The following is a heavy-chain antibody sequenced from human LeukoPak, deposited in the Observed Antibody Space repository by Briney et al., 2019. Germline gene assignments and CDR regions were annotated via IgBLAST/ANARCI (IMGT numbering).Heavy chain of an antibody. V-gene: IGHV3-48*01. D-gene: IGHD3-10*01. CDR2: ISSSSSTI. CDR1: GFTFSSYS. CDR3: ARGPKYYYGSASYSVD. Sequence: GGSLRLSCAASGFTFSSYSMNWVRQAPGKGLEWVSYISSSSSTIYYADSVKGRFTISRDNAKNSLYLQMNSLRAEDTAVYYCARGPKYYYGSASYSVDWGQGTLVTVSS. J-gene: IGHJ4*02.